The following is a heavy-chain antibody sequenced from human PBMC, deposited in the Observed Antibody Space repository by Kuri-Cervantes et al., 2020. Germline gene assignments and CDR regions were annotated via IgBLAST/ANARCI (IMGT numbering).Heavy chain of an antibody. V-gene: IGHV4-39*01. CDR3: ARVVPADRAFDP. CDR2: IYYSGST. Sequence: ESLKISCTVPGGSISSSSYYRGWIRQPPGKGLEWIGSIYYSGSTYYNPSLKSRVTISVDTSKNQFSLKLSSVTAADTAVYYCARVVPADRAFDPWGQGTLVTVSS. CDR1: GGSISSSSYY. D-gene: IGHD2-2*01. J-gene: IGHJ5*02.